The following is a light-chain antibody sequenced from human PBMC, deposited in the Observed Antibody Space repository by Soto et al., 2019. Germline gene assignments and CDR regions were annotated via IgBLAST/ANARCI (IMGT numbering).Light chain of an antibody. CDR2: DAS. V-gene: IGKV3-15*01. J-gene: IGKJ5*01. Sequence: EIVSTQSPGTLSLSPGDRATLSCRASESVRSSYLAWYQQKPGQAPRLLIYDASTRATGIPDRFSGGGSGTEFTLTISSLQSEDFVVYYCQQYNSGPPITFGQGTRLE. CDR3: QQYNSGPPIT. CDR1: ESVRSSY.